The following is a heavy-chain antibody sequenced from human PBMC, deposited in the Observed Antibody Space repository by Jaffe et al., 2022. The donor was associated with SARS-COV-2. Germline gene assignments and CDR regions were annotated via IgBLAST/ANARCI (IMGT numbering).Heavy chain of an antibody. Sequence: QVHLVQSGPDLRKPGASVKVSCKASGYSFTTFGMAWVRQAPGQGLEWMGWINTNSGTPRYAQGLPGRFVFSLDTSVNTAYLQIDSLQTEDTAVYYCARRGDFGDFFDYWGQGSLVTVSS. CDR3: ARRGDFGDFFDY. D-gene: IGHD4-17*01. CDR1: GYSFTTFG. J-gene: IGHJ4*02. V-gene: IGHV7-4-1*01. CDR2: INTNSGTP.